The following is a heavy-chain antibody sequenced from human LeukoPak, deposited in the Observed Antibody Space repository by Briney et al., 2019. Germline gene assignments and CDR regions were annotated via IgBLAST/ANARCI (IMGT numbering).Heavy chain of an antibody. CDR1: GFIFSRYG. V-gene: IGHV3-21*01. Sequence: GGSLRLSCAASGFIFSRYGMSWVRQAPGKGLEWVSSVSSSGGYTYYADSVKGRFTISRDNAKNSLCLQMNSLRAEDTAVYYCAKDLSRDGYNSYYYYGMDVWGQGTTVTVSS. J-gene: IGHJ6*02. CDR2: VSSSGGYT. CDR3: AKDLSRDGYNSYYYYGMDV. D-gene: IGHD5-12*01.